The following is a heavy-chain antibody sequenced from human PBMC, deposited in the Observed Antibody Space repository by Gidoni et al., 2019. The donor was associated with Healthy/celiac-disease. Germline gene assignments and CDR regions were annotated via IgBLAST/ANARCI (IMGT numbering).Heavy chain of an antibody. V-gene: IGHV4-39*01. Sequence: QLQLQESGPGLVKPSETLSLTCTVSGGPISSSSYYWGWIRQPPGKGLEWIGSIYYSGSTYYNPSLKSRVTISVDTSKNQFSLKLSSVTAADTAVYYCARRERNIILIFDYWGQGTLVTVSS. CDR2: IYYSGST. D-gene: IGHD1-1*01. CDR1: GGPISSSSYY. CDR3: ARRERNIILIFDY. J-gene: IGHJ4*02.